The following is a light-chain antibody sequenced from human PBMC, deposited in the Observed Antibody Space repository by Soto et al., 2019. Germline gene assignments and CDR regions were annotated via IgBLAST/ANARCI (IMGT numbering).Light chain of an antibody. V-gene: IGKV1-5*03. CDR1: QSISSG. J-gene: IGKJ4*01. CDR3: QQYNSYSPHT. CDR2: KAS. Sequence: DIQMTQPPSPLYASVGHRVTITCRALQSISSGLAWYRQKPGQAPKLLIYKASGLESGVPSRFSCSGSGTDFTLTISSLQPDDFATYGCQQYNSYSPHTFGGATKVEIK.